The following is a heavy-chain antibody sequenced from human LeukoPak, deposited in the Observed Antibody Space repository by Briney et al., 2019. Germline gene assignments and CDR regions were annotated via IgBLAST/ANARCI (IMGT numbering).Heavy chain of an antibody. V-gene: IGHV4-59*01. Sequence: PSETLSLTCTVSGGSISSYYWSWIRQPPGKGLEWIGYIYYSGSTNYNPSLKSRVTISVDTSKNQFSLKLSSVTAADTAVYYCARVMEVVVSGYDAFDIWGQGTMVTVSS. D-gene: IGHD3-22*01. J-gene: IGHJ3*02. CDR2: IYYSGST. CDR1: GGSISSYY. CDR3: ARVMEVVVSGYDAFDI.